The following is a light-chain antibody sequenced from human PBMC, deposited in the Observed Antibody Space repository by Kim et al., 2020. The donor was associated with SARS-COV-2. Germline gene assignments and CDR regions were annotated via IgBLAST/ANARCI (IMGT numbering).Light chain of an antibody. J-gene: IGLJ2*01. Sequence: SVSQGQTASITCSGDKLGDKYACWYQQAPGQSPVLVIYQASKRPSGIPARFSGSNSGNTATLAISGTQAMDEADYCCQAWDSSTVVFGGGTQLTVL. CDR1: KLGDKY. CDR3: QAWDSSTVV. CDR2: QAS. V-gene: IGLV3-1*01.